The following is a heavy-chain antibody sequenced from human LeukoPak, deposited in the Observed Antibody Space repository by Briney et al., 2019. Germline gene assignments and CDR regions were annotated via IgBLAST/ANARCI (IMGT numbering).Heavy chain of an antibody. Sequence: PGGSLTLSCRGSGGDFVEHSFTWVRQAPGKGLEWVGLIKSNLHGGETFYAASVAGRFTISRDDSTSRAFLLVDGGEIEDTGVYSCGRGLVVVVTNYIVLWGRGTTVTVSS. CDR2: IKSNLHGGET. CDR1: GGDFVEHS. D-gene: IGHD2-21*02. V-gene: IGHV3-49*04. CDR3: GRGLVVVVTNYIVL. J-gene: IGHJ6*04.